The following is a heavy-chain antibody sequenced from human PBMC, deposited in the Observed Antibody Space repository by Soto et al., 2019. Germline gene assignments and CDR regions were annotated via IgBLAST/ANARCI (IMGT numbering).Heavy chain of an antibody. CDR1: GFTFMTSA. CDR2: IVVGSGNT. V-gene: IGHV1-58*01. J-gene: IGHJ4*02. D-gene: IGHD3-9*01. Sequence: GASVKVSCKASGFTFMTSAVQWVRQARGQPLEWIGWIVVGSGNTNYAQKFQERVTITRDMSTSTAYMELSSLRSEDTAVYYCARVYYDILTGYIPTHTPFDYWGQGTLVTVSS. CDR3: ARVYYDILTGYIPTHTPFDY.